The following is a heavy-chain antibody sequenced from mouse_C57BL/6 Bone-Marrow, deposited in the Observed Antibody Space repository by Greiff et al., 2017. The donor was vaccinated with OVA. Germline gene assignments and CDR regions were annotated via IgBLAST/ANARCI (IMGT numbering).Heavy chain of an antibody. V-gene: IGHV14-4*01. Sequence: EVKLQESGAELVRPGASVKLSCTASGFNIKDDYMHWVKQRPEQGLEWIGWIDPENGDTEYASKFQGKATITADTSSNTAYLQLSSLTSEDTAVYYCTTSGWFYAMDYWGQGTAVTVSS. CDR3: TTSGWFYAMDY. J-gene: IGHJ4*01. CDR2: IDPENGDT. D-gene: IGHD2-3*01. CDR1: GFNIKDDY.